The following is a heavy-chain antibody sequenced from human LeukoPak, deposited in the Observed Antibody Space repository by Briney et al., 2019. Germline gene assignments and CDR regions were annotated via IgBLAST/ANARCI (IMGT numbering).Heavy chain of an antibody. Sequence: PSETLSLTCAVSGGSFSGYYWSWIRQPPGKGLEWIGEINHSGSTNYNPSLKSRVTISVDTSKNQFSLKLSSVTAADTAVYYCARSGFNYYDSSGYSSWGQGTLVTVSS. V-gene: IGHV4-34*01. D-gene: IGHD3-22*01. J-gene: IGHJ4*02. CDR1: GGSFSGYY. CDR2: INHSGST. CDR3: ARSGFNYYDSSGYSS.